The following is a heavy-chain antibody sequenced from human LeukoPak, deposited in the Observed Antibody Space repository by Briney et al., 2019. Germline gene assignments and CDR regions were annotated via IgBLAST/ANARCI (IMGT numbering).Heavy chain of an antibody. CDR3: ARASPEYYYDSSGYYGPDY. CDR1: GGSFSGYY. D-gene: IGHD3-22*01. V-gene: IGHV4-34*01. Sequence: SETLSLTCAVYGGSFSGYYWSWIRQPPGKGLEWIGEINHSGSTNYNPSLKSRVTISVDTSKNQFSLKLSSVTAADTAVYYCARASPEYYYDSSGYYGPDYWGQGTLVTVSS. J-gene: IGHJ4*02. CDR2: INHSGST.